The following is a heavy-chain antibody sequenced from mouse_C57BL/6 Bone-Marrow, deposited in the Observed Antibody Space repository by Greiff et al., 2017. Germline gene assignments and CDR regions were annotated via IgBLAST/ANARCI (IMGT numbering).Heavy chain of an antibody. CDR3: ASPIYYDYDVDY. Sequence: EVQLQQSVAELVRPGASVKLSCTASGFTFKNTYMPWVHQTPEQGLEWIGRIGPGNGNTKYAPKVKGKATITADTATNTAYLQISSLTSEDTAIYYCASPIYYDYDVDYWGQGTSVTVSS. V-gene: IGHV14-3*01. CDR1: GFTFKNTY. CDR2: IGPGNGNT. J-gene: IGHJ4*01. D-gene: IGHD2-4*01.